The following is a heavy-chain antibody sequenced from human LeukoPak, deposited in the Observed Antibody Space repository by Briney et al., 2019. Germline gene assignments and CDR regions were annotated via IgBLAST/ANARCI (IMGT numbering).Heavy chain of an antibody. CDR3: ARANYYDSSGYHADYDGMDV. J-gene: IGHJ6*02. CDR2: INHSGST. D-gene: IGHD3-22*01. V-gene: IGHV4-39*07. CDR1: GGSISSGSYY. Sequence: PSETLSLTCTVSGGSISSGSYYWSWIRQPPGKGLEWIGEINHSGSTNYNPSLKSRVTISLDTSKNQFSLKLSSVTAADTAVYYCARANYYDSSGYHADYDGMDVWGQGTTVTVSS.